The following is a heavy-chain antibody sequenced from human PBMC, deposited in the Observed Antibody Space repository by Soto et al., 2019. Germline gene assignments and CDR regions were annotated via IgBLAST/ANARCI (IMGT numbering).Heavy chain of an antibody. CDR2: VSPPRDAT. V-gene: IGHV1-69*01. D-gene: IGHD3-3*01. CDR3: AGRGWWPYTPGPAIFSYYYCIAD. CDR1: GGTFHTNA. J-gene: IGHJ6*01. Sequence: QVQLVQSGSEMKKPGSSVKVSCKSSGGTFHTNAISWVRQAPGQGLEWVGGVSPPRDATNYAQQFEGIVTISAGESTETCYNELSSLRDEDTTAYYSAGRGWWPYTPGPAIFSYYYCIADGGQASTGSVPS.